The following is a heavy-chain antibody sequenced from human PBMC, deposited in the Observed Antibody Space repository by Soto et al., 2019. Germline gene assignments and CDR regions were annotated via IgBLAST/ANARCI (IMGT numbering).Heavy chain of an antibody. D-gene: IGHD1-26*01. Sequence: GGSLRLSCSASGFTFSSYAMHWVRQAPGKGLEYVSAISSNGGSTYYADSVKGRFTISRDNSKNTLYLQMSSLRAEDTAVYYCVKDFSLENIVGATTDFDYWGQGTLVTVSS. V-gene: IGHV3-64D*06. CDR3: VKDFSLENIVGATTDFDY. CDR1: GFTFSSYA. CDR2: ISSNGGST. J-gene: IGHJ4*02.